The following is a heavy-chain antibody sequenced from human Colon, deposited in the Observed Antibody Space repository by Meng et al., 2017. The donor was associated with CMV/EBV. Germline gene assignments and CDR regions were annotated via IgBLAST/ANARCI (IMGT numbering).Heavy chain of an antibody. CDR3: ARSYSGSIPSDY. D-gene: IGHD1-26*01. CDR1: GFTFSSYW. CDR2: ISSDGSTT. Sequence: CAASGFTFSSYWMHWVRQGPGKGLVWVSRISSDGSTTAYADSVKGRFTISRDNAKNTLYLQMNGLRADDTAVYHCARSYSGSIPSDYWGQGTLVTVSS. V-gene: IGHV3-74*01. J-gene: IGHJ4*02.